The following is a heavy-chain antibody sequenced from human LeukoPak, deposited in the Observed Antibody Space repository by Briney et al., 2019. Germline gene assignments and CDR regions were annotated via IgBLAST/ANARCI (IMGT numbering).Heavy chain of an antibody. CDR1: GYTFSMYH. CDR3: ARDRGVRATPVFDY. Sequence: ASVTVSFTSSGYTFSMYHIHWVRQAPGQGLEWMGIINPIGGSTSYPQKFQGRDTMTRDTSTSTVYIELSSLRSEDTAVYYCARDRGVRATPVFDYWGQGTLVTVSS. V-gene: IGHV1-46*01. J-gene: IGHJ4*02. CDR2: INPIGGST. D-gene: IGHD3-10*01.